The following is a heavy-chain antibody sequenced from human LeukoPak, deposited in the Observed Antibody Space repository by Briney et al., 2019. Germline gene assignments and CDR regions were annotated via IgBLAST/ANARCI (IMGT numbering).Heavy chain of an antibody. D-gene: IGHD4-17*01. V-gene: IGHV3-66*01. CDR1: GFTVRSNY. Sequence: GGSLRLSCAASGFTVRSNYMSWVRQAPGKGLEWVSVIYSGGSTYYADSVKGRFTISRDNSKNTLYLQMNSLRAEDTAVYYCARVLYGDYLLDYWGQGTLVTVSS. CDR2: IYSGGST. CDR3: ARVLYGDYLLDY. J-gene: IGHJ4*02.